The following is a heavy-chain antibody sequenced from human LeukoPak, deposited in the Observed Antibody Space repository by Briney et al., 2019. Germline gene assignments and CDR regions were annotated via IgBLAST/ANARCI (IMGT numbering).Heavy chain of an antibody. J-gene: IGHJ4*02. CDR3: ARGVGLTQGGTFDY. CDR1: GGSSSGYY. D-gene: IGHD1-26*01. CDR2: INHSGST. V-gene: IGHV4-34*01. Sequence: PPETLSLTSAVYGGSSSGYYWSWIRQPPGKGLEWIGEINHSGSTNYDPSLKSRVTISVDTSKNQLSLKLSSVTAADTAVYYCARGVGLTQGGTFDYWGQGTLVSVSS.